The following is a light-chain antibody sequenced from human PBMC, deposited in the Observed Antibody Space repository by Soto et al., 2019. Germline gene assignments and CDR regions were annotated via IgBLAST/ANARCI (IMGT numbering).Light chain of an antibody. J-gene: IGKJ1*01. CDR1: SISSW. Sequence: DIQMTQSPSTLSASVGDRVTITCRAKSISSWLAWYQQKPGKAPKLLIYKASSLESGVPSRFSGSGSGTEFTLTISSLQPDDFATYYCQQYNSYWTFGQGTKVEIK. CDR2: KAS. CDR3: QQYNSYWT. V-gene: IGKV1-5*03.